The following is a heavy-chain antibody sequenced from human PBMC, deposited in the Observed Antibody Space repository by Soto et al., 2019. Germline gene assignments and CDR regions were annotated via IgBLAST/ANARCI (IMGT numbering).Heavy chain of an antibody. J-gene: IGHJ6*02. CDR2: ISGSGGST. Sequence: PGGSLRLSCSASGFIFSNYAMSWVRQAPGKGLEWVSAISGSGGSTYYADSVKGRFTISRDNSKNTLYLQMNSLRAEDTAVYYCAKDRRGYCSGGSCPLYGMDVWGQGTTVTVSS. D-gene: IGHD2-15*01. CDR3: AKDRRGYCSGGSCPLYGMDV. CDR1: GFIFSNYA. V-gene: IGHV3-23*01.